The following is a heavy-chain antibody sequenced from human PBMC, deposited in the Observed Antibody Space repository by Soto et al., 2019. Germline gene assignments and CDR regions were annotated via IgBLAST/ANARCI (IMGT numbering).Heavy chain of an antibody. D-gene: IGHD1-26*01. CDR1: GGTFSSYT. CDR2: IIPILGIA. Sequence: QVQLVQSGAEVKKPGSSVKVSCKASGGTFSSYTISWVRQAPGQGLEWMGRIIPILGIANYAQKFQGRVTITADKSTSTAYMELSSLRSEDTAVYYGARLRDSDGMDVWGQGTTVTVSS. J-gene: IGHJ6*02. CDR3: ARLRDSDGMDV. V-gene: IGHV1-69*02.